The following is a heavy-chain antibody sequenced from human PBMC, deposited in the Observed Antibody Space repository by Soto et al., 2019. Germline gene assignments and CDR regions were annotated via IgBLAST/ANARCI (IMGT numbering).Heavy chain of an antibody. D-gene: IGHD2-15*01. CDR1: GYTFTGYY. CDR2: INPNSGGT. Sequence: QVQLVQSGAEVKKPGASVKVSCKASGYTFTGYYMHWVRQAPGQGLEWMGWINPNSGGTNYAQKFQGWVTMTRDTSISTAYRELGRLRCDDTAVYYCARDRGYCSGGSGYSRYYYYGMDVWGQGTTVTVSS. J-gene: IGHJ6*02. V-gene: IGHV1-2*04. CDR3: ARDRGYCSGGSGYSRYYYYGMDV.